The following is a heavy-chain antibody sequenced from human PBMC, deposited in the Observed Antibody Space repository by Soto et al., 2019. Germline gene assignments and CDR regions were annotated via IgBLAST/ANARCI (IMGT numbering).Heavy chain of an antibody. CDR3: ARESEDLTSNFDY. J-gene: IGHJ4*02. CDR2: ISSTTNYI. CDR1: GFTFTRYS. Sequence: GGSLRLSCAASGFTFTRYSMNWVRQAPGKGLEWVSSISSTTNYIYYADSMKGRFTVSRDNAKNSVYLEMNSLSAEDTAVYYCARESEDLTSNFDYWGQGTLGTSPQ. V-gene: IGHV3-21*01.